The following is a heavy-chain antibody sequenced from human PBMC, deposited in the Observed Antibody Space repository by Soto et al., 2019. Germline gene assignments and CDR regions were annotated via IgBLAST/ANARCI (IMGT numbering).Heavy chain of an antibody. D-gene: IGHD2-2*01. V-gene: IGHV4-59*08. J-gene: IGHJ5*02. CDR3: ARHGEARDIVVPNWFDP. CDR1: GGSISSYY. Sequence: ASETLSLTCTVSGGSISSYYWSWIRQPPGKGLEWIGYIYYSGSTNYNPSLKSRVTISVDTSKNQFSPKLSSVTAADTAVYYCARHGEARDIVVPNWFDPWGQGTLVTVSS. CDR2: IYYSGST.